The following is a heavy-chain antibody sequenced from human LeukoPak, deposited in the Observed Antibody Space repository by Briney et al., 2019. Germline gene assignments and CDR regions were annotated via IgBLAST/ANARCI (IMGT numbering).Heavy chain of an antibody. Sequence: PGGSLSLSCAAAGFNFSNYWMTWVRQAPGKGLEWVANIKQDGTEKYYVDSVKGRFTISRDNAKNSLYLQMHSLRAVDTAVYFCARPTTVTMVDAFNIWGRGTMVTVSS. CDR2: IKQDGTEK. J-gene: IGHJ3*02. CDR1: GFNFSNYW. CDR3: ARPTTVTMVDAFNI. D-gene: IGHD4-17*01. V-gene: IGHV3-7*04.